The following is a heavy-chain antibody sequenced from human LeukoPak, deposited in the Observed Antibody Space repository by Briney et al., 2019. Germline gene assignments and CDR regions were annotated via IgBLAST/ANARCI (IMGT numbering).Heavy chain of an antibody. V-gene: IGHV4-4*02. Sequence: SETLSLTCAVSGGSISSSNWWSWVRQPPGKGLEWIGEIYHSGSTNYNPSLKSRVTISVDKSKNQFSLKLSSVTAADTAVYYCARGKDIVVVPAAPAASDWFDPWGQGTLVTVSS. J-gene: IGHJ5*02. CDR1: GGSISSSNW. D-gene: IGHD2-2*01. CDR3: ARGKDIVVVPAAPAASDWFDP. CDR2: IYHSGST.